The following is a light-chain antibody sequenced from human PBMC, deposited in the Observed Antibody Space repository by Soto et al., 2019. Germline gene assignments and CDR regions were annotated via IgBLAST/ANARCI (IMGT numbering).Light chain of an antibody. CDR2: GAS. J-gene: IGKJ2*01. V-gene: IGKV3-20*01. CDR1: QSVTSRY. Sequence: EIELTQSPGTLSLSPGARATLSCKASQSVTSRYLAWYQQTPGQAPRLLIYGASSRATGIPDRFSGSGSGTDLTHTISRLEPEDFAVYFCQQYNNSPEYTFGQGTKLEIK. CDR3: QQYNNSPEYT.